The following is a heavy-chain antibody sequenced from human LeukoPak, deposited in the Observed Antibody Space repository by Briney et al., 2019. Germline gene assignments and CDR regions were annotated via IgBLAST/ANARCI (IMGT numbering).Heavy chain of an antibody. CDR2: INQDGSDK. J-gene: IGHJ4*02. CDR3: AKVAVKVVVTATDY. CDR1: GFTFNIYW. Sequence: GGSLRLSCAASGFTFNIYWMSWVRQAPGKGLEWVANINQDGSDKYYVDSVKGRFTISRDNAKNSLYLQMNSLRAEDTAVYYCAKVAVKVVVTATDYWGQGTLVTVSS. D-gene: IGHD2-21*02. V-gene: IGHV3-7*03.